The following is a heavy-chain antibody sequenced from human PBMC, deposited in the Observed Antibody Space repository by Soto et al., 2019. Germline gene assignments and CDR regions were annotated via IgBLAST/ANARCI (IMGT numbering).Heavy chain of an antibody. J-gene: IGHJ5*02. CDR2: TYYRSKWYN. CDR1: GDSVSSNSAA. Sequence: SQTISLTCAISGDSVSSNSAAWNWIRQSPSRGLEWLGRTYYRSKWYNDYAVSVKRRITINPDTPKNQFSLQLNSVTPEDTAVYYCAREALDRYSSGRPGSWGQGVLGSVSS. V-gene: IGHV6-1*01. CDR3: AREALDRYSSGRPGS. D-gene: IGHD6-19*01.